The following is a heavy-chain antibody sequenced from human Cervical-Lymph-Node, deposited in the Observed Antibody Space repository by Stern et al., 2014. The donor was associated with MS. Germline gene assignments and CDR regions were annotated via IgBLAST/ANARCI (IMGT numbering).Heavy chain of an antibody. V-gene: IGHV3-11*04. CDR1: GFIFNDYC. J-gene: IGHJ5*02. D-gene: IGHD2-8*01. Sequence: EQLVESGGHLVNPGGSLRLSCAASGFIFNDYCMNWIRQAPGQGLEWMSYISNTRGTIQQAHSVKGRFTMSRDNATKTPFLEMKSQTVGDAAVYYWERIFFNGTAVDRWGQGTLVTVSS. CDR2: ISNTRGTI. CDR3: ERIFFNGTAVDR.